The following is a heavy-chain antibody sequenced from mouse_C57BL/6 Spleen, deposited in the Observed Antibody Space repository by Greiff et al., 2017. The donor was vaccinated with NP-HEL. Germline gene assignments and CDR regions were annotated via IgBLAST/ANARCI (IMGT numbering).Heavy chain of an antibody. CDR1: GYTFTGYW. Sequence: VQLQQSGAELMKPGASVKLSCKATGYTFTGYWIEWVKQRPGHGLEWIGEILPGSGSTNYNEKFKGKATFTADTSSNTAYMQLSSLTTEDSAIYYWASTTTTVVATDFDYWGQGTTLTVSS. V-gene: IGHV1-9*01. J-gene: IGHJ2*01. D-gene: IGHD1-1*01. CDR2: ILPGSGST. CDR3: ASTTTTVVATDFDY.